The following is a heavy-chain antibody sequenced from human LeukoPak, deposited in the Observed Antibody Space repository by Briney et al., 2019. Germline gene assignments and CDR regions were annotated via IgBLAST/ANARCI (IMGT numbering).Heavy chain of an antibody. V-gene: IGHV1-69*13. D-gene: IGHD1-26*01. CDR3: AREGGSQGVGP. CDR1: GGTFSSYA. CDR2: IIPIFGTA. Sequence: GASVKVSCKASGGTFSSYAISWVRQAPGQGLEWMGGIIPIFGTADYAQKFQGRVTITADESTSTAYMELSSLRSEDTAVYYCAREGGSQGVGPWGQGTLVTVSS. J-gene: IGHJ5*02.